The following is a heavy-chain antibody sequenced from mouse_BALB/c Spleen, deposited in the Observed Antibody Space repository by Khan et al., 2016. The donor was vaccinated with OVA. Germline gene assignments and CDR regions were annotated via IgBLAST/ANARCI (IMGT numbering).Heavy chain of an antibody. Sequence: QVQLQQSGADLVRPGSSVKISCTASGFAFSNYWMNWVKQRPGQGLEWIGQIYPGDGDTCFNGKFRGKATLTADKSSSTVYMQLSSLTSEYSAGCFCAKGGYDSFAYWGQGTLVTVSA. CDR3: AKGGYDSFAY. J-gene: IGHJ3*01. CDR1: GFAFSNYW. D-gene: IGHD2-14*01. CDR2: IYPGDGDT. V-gene: IGHV1-80*01.